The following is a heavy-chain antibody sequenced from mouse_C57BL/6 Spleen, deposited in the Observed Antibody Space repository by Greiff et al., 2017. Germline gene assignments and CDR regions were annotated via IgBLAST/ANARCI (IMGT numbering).Heavy chain of an antibody. CDR1: GYTFTSYW. CDR2: IHPNSGST. D-gene: IGHD1-1*01. Sequence: QVQLQQSGAELVKPGASVKLSCKASGYTFTSYWMHWVKQRPGQGLEWIGMIHPNSGSTNYNEKFKSKATLTVDKSSSPAYVQLSSLTSEDSAVYDCARQGNCYGSRGYLEVWGAGTTGTVSS. CDR3: ARQGNCYGSRGYLEV. V-gene: IGHV1-64*01. J-gene: IGHJ1*01.